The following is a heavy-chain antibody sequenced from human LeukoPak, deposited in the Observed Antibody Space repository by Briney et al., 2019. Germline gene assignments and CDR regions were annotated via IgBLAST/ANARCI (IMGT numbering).Heavy chain of an antibody. D-gene: IGHD4-17*01. CDR2: IIPIFGTA. J-gene: IGHJ3*02. CDR1: GGTFSSYA. CDR3: ARSDYGRNDAFDI. Sequence: ASVKVSCKASGGTFSSYAISWVRQAPGQGLEWVGGIIPIFGTANYAQKFQGRVTITADESTSTAYMELSSLRSEDTAVYYCARSDYGRNDAFDIWGQGTMVTVSS. V-gene: IGHV1-69*13.